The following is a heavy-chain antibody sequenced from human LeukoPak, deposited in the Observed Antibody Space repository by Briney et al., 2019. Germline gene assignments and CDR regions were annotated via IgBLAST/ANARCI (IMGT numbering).Heavy chain of an antibody. D-gene: IGHD2-15*01. CDR3: ASGWQLLFDY. J-gene: IGHJ4*02. CDR2: INTNSGGT. V-gene: IGHV1-2*02. CDR1: GYTFTVYY. Sequence: ASVKVSFKSSGYTFTVYYMHWVRHAHGQGLEWVWWINTNSGGTNYAQKFQGRVTMTRDTSISTAYMELSRLRSDDTAVYYCASGWQLLFDYWGQGTLVTVSS.